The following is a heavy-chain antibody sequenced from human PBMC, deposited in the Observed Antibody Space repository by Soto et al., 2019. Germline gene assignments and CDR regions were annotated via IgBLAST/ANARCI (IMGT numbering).Heavy chain of an antibody. Sequence: ASVKVSCKASGYTLTSYYMHWVRQAPGQGLEWMGIINPSGGSTSYAQKFQGRVTMTRDTSTSTVYMELSSLRSEDTAVYYCARDLVSGRRGYYDSSGYTLDYWGQGTLATVSS. V-gene: IGHV1-46*01. D-gene: IGHD3-22*01. J-gene: IGHJ4*02. CDR3: ARDLVSGRRGYYDSSGYTLDY. CDR2: INPSGGST. CDR1: GYTLTSYY.